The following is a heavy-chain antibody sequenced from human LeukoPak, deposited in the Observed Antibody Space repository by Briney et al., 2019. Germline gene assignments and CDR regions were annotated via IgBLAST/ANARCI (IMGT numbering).Heavy chain of an antibody. V-gene: IGHV4-39*01. D-gene: IGHD2-21*01. CDR2: MFYSGNT. CDR3: ARHVVGNYDLLSFDY. J-gene: IGHJ4*02. Sequence: PGTSLRLSCAASGFTFSTYAMTWVRQAPGKGLEWIASMFYSGNTYYNPSLKSRVTMSVDTTENQFSLKLSSVTAADTAVYYCARHVVGNYDLLSFDYWGQGSLVTVSS. CDR1: GFTFSTYA.